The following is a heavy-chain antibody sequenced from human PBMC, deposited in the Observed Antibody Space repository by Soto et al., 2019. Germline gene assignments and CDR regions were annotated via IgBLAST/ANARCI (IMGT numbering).Heavy chain of an antibody. J-gene: IGHJ4*02. V-gene: IGHV1-46*01. CDR2: INPSGGST. Sequence: ASVKVSCKASGYPFTKFGINWVRQAPGQGLEWMGIINPSGGSTSYAQKFQGRVTMTRDTSTSTVYMELSSLRSEDTAVYYCARVRRSSGYYYGYWGQGTPVNVSS. D-gene: IGHD3-22*01. CDR3: ARVRRSSGYYYGY. CDR1: GYPFTKFG.